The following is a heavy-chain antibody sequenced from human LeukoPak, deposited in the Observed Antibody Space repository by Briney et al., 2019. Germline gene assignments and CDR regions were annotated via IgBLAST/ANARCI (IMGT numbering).Heavy chain of an antibody. J-gene: IGHJ3*02. D-gene: IGHD1-14*01. V-gene: IGHV3-7*01. CDR3: ARGPGDFDASDI. CDR2: IKENGNEQ. CDR1: GFTFTSYW. Sequence: GGSLRLSCEASGFTFTSYWMSWVRQAPGKGPGWVAHIKENGNEQYYADSVKGRFTISRDNVKQSLGLQMNSLRVEDTAVYYCARGPGDFDASDIWGQGTMVTVSS.